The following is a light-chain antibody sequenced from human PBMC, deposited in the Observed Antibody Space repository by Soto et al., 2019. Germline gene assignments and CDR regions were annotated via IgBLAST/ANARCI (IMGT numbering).Light chain of an antibody. J-gene: IGKJ1*01. CDR2: GAS. V-gene: IGKV3-20*01. CDR1: QSVSSSY. Sequence: EIVLTQSPGTLSLSPGERVTLSCRASQSVSSSYLAWYQQKPGQAPSLLIYGASSRATGIPDRFSGSGSGTDFTLTISRLEPEDFAVYYCQQCGSSPWTFGQGTKVGIK. CDR3: QQCGSSPWT.